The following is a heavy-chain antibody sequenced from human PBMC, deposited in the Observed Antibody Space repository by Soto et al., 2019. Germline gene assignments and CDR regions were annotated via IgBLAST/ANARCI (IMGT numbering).Heavy chain of an antibody. CDR3: AKDSGEGGVTGTTGGLDY. Sequence: EVQLVESGGGLVQPGRSLRLSCAASGFTFDDYAMHWVRQAPGKGLEWVSGISWNSGSIGYADSVKGRFTISRDNAKNSLYLQMNSLRAEDTALYYYAKDSGEGGVTGTTGGLDYWGQGTLVTVSS. J-gene: IGHJ4*02. CDR1: GFTFDDYA. V-gene: IGHV3-9*01. CDR2: ISWNSGSI. D-gene: IGHD1-7*01.